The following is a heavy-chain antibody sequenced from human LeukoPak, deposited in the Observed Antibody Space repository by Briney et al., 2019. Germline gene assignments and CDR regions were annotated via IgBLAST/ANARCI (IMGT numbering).Heavy chain of an antibody. CDR1: GYTFTGYY. V-gene: IGHV1-2*02. D-gene: IGHD3-10*01. Sequence: ASVKVSCKASGYTFTGYYMHWVRQAPGQGLEWMGWINPNSGGTNYAQKFQGRATMTRDTSISTAYMELSRLRSDDTAVYYCARDVVYGSGSPLLDYYYGMDVWGQGTTVTVSS. CDR2: INPNSGGT. J-gene: IGHJ6*02. CDR3: ARDVVYGSGSPLLDYYYGMDV.